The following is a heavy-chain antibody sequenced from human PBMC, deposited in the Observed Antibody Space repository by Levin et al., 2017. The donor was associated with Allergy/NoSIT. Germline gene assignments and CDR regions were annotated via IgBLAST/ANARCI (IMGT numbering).Heavy chain of an antibody. CDR3: ARGYFDFSACTRD. CDR1: GFSFSSYW. V-gene: IGHV3-74*01. Sequence: LSLTCAASGFSFSSYWMHWVRQAPGKGLVWVSRINSDGSSTNYADSVKCRLTISRDNAKSTLYLQMNSLGAEDTAVYYCARGYFDFSACTRDWGQGTLVTVSS. J-gene: IGHJ4*02. CDR2: INSDGSST. D-gene: IGHD3-22*01.